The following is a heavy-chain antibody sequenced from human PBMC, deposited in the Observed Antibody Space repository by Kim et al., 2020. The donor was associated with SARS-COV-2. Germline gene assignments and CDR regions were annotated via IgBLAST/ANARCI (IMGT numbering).Heavy chain of an antibody. CDR2: IYTSGST. V-gene: IGHV4-4*07. CDR1: GGSISSYY. Sequence: SETLSLTCTVSGGSISSYYWSWIRQPAGKGLEWIGRIYTSGSTNYNPSLKSRVTMSVDTSKNQFSLKLSSVTAADTAVYYCARDRGVVTTGYYYYGMDVWGQGTTVTVSS. J-gene: IGHJ6*02. CDR3: ARDRGVVTTGYYYYGMDV. D-gene: IGHD2-15*01.